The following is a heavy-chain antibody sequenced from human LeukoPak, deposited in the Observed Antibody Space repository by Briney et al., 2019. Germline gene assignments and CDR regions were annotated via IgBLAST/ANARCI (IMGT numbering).Heavy chain of an antibody. CDR3: ASRVAAAGTGFDP. D-gene: IGHD6-13*01. J-gene: IGHJ5*02. CDR1: GGSISSGGYY. V-gene: IGHV4-31*03. CDR2: IYYSGST. Sequence: PSQTLSLTCTVSGGSISSGGYYWSWIRQHPGKGLEWIGYIYYSGSTYYNPSLKSRVTISVDTSKNQFSLNLGSVTAADTAVYYCASRVAAAGTGFDPWGQGTLVTVSA.